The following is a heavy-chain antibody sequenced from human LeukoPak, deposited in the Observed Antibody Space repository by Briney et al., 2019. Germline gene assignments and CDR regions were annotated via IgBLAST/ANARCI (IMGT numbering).Heavy chain of an antibody. CDR2: IYYSGST. CDR1: GVSITSTTHY. J-gene: IGHJ6*02. D-gene: IGHD1-26*01. Sequence: SETLSLTCTVSGVSITSTTHYWSWIRQHPGKGLEWIGYIYYSGSTQYNPSLKSRVTISVDTSKNQFSLKLTSVTAADTAVYYCVRDRDSGTYYYYYGMDVWGQGTTVTVSS. CDR3: VRDRDSGTYYYYYGMDV. V-gene: IGHV4-31*03.